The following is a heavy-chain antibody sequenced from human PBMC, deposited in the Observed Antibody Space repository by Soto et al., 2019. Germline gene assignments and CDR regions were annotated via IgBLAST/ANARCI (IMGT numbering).Heavy chain of an antibody. D-gene: IGHD6-13*01. CDR3: ARLPRWRAAAGSNNWFDP. CDR2: IYPGDSDT. J-gene: IGHJ5*02. Sequence: GESLKISCKGSGYSFTSYWIGWVRQMPGKGLEWMGIIYPGDSDTRYSPSFQGQVTISADKSISTAYLQWSSLKASDTAMYYCARLPRWRAAAGSNNWFDPWGQGTLVTVSS. V-gene: IGHV5-51*01. CDR1: GYSFTSYW.